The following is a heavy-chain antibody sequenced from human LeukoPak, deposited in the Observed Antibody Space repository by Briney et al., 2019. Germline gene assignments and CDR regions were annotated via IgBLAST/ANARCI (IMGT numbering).Heavy chain of an antibody. D-gene: IGHD2-15*01. CDR1: GFTFSSYA. J-gene: IGHJ5*02. Sequence: GGSLRLSCAASGFTFSSYAMSWVRQAPGKGLEWVSAISGSGGSTYYADSVKGRFTISRDNSKNTLYLQMNSLRAEDTAVYYCAKAVNGVVARDWFDPWGQGTLVTVSS. V-gene: IGHV3-23*01. CDR3: AKAVNGVVARDWFDP. CDR2: ISGSGGST.